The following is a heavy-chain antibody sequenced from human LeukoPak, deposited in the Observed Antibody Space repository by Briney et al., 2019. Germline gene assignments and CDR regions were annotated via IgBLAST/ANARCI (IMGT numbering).Heavy chain of an antibody. CDR3: VKGLRYYDSSDTFDY. Sequence: GGSLRLSCSASGFTFSSYAMHWVRQAPGKGLEYVSAISSNGDSTYYADSVKGRFTISRDNSKNTLYLQMSSMRAEDKAVYYCVKGLRYYDSSDTFDYWGQGTLVTVSS. CDR2: ISSNGDST. J-gene: IGHJ4*02. V-gene: IGHV3-64D*06. CDR1: GFTFSSYA. D-gene: IGHD3-22*01.